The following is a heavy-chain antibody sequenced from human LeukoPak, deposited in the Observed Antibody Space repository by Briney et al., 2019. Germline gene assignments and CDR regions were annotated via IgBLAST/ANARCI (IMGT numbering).Heavy chain of an antibody. D-gene: IGHD3-10*01. V-gene: IGHV1-18*01. CDR3: ARSKSAGTSDAFDI. Sequence: ASVKVSCKASLYTFDTYGISWVRQAPGQGLEWMGWTSGYNGHTKYAQKFHDRVTLTTDASTSTAYMEMRSLRSDDTAVYYCARSKSAGTSDAFDIWGQGTMLTVS. CDR1: LYTFDTYG. CDR2: TSGYNGHT. J-gene: IGHJ3*02.